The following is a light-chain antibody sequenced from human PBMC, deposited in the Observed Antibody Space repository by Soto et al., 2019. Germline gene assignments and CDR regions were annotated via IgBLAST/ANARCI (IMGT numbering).Light chain of an antibody. CDR2: EGS. Sequence: QSPLTQPASVSGAPGQSSTISRSGTSSDVGSYNLVSWYQQHPGKAPKLMIYEGSKRPSGVSNRFSGSKSGNTASLTISGLQCEDEADYYCCSYAGGSTVVFGGGSKLTVL. V-gene: IGLV2-23*01. CDR3: CSYAGGSTVV. CDR1: SSDVGSYNL. J-gene: IGLJ2*01.